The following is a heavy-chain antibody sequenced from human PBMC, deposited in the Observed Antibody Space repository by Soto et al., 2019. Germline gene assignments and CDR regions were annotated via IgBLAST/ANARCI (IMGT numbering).Heavy chain of an antibody. V-gene: IGHV3-23*01. J-gene: IGHJ5*02. CDR2: VYNSGDIT. CDR3: LADPNWFDR. Sequence: EVQLLESGGDLVQPGGSLRLSCAASGFNFKNYAMTWVRQAPGKGLEWVSTVYNSGDITHYADSVKGRFTISRDNSKNMVFPQMTSLKVEDTALYYCLADPNWFDRWGQGTMVTVSS. CDR1: GFNFKNYA.